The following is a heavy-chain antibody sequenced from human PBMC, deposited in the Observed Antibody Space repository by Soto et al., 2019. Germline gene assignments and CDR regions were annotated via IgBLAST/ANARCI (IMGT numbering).Heavy chain of an antibody. CDR1: GYAFPSSG. J-gene: IGHJ4*02. Sequence: QVHLVQSGAEVKKPGASVTVSCKASGYAFPSSGMSWVRQAPGPGLEWMGWINTYNSDTNSAPRLQGRITMTTDTSTSTADMELRSLTSDDTAVYDCVRDERESCRGGNCFYFDYWGQGTLVSVSS. CDR2: INTYNSDT. V-gene: IGHV1-18*04. D-gene: IGHD2-15*01. CDR3: VRDERESCRGGNCFYFDY.